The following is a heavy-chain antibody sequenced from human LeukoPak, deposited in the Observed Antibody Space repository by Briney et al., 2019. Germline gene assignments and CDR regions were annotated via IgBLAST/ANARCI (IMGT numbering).Heavy chain of an antibody. J-gene: IGHJ4*02. CDR1: GGSISSSSYY. D-gene: IGHD2-15*01. CDR3: ARGRSCSGGSCYLHFDY. CDR2: IYYSGST. V-gene: IGHV4-39*07. Sequence: PSETLSLTCTVSGGSISSSSYYWGWIRQPPGKGLEWIGSIYYSGSTYYNPSLKSRVTISVDTSKNQFSLKLSSVTAADTAVYYCARGRSCSGGSCYLHFDYWGQGTLVTVSS.